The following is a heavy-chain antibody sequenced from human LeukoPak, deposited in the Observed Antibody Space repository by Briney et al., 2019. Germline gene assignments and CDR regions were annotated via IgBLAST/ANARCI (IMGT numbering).Heavy chain of an antibody. V-gene: IGHV3-30*04. D-gene: IGHD1-1*01. Sequence: GGSLRLSCAASGFTFGDYALHWVRQAPGKGLEWVALVAYDGSSKYYRDSVKGRFIISRDYSRNTLYLQMNSLRGEDTAVYYCARDGVTRRYNMYYYMDVWGKGTTVTVSS. CDR1: GFTFGDYA. CDR2: VAYDGSSK. CDR3: ARDGVTRRYNMYYYMDV. J-gene: IGHJ6*03.